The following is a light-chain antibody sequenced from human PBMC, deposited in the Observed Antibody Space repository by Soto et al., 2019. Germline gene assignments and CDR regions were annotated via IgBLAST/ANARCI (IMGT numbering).Light chain of an antibody. CDR3: HQNNSFSHA. J-gene: IGKJ4*01. CDR1: KGISSW. Sequence: DLQMPQSPSSVSASVGDRVTITCRASKGISSWLAWYQQTPGTAPKILIYTASTLQSGVPSRFSGTRSGTYFARTITSLQLAGFAAYYGHQNNSFSHACGGGTKV. V-gene: IGKV1-12*01. CDR2: TAS.